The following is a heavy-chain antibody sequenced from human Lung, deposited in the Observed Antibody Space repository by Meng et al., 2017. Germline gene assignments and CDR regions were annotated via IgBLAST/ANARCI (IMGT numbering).Heavy chain of an antibody. CDR3: ARGPTTMAHDFDY. Sequence: HGQLPPSCEGLLKPSETLALTCVVSCGSFSDYYWSWIRQPPGKGLEWIGEINHSGSTNYNPSLESRATISVDTSQNNLSLKLSSVTAADSAVYYCARGPTTMAHDFDYWGQGTLVTVSS. J-gene: IGHJ4*02. CDR2: INHSGST. V-gene: IGHV4-34*01. D-gene: IGHD4-11*01. CDR1: CGSFSDYY.